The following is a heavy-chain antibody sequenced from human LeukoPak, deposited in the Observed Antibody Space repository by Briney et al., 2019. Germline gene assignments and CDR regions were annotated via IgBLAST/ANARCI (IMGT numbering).Heavy chain of an antibody. CDR2: ISAYNGNT. J-gene: IGHJ5*02. CDR1: GYTFTSYG. Sequence: GASVKVSCKPSGYTFTSYGISWVRQAPGQGLEWMGWISAYNGNTNYAQKLQGRVTMTTDTSTSTAYMELRSLRSDDTAVYYCARVLWFGEFSGWFDPWGQGTLVTVSS. D-gene: IGHD3-10*01. CDR3: ARVLWFGEFSGWFDP. V-gene: IGHV1-18*01.